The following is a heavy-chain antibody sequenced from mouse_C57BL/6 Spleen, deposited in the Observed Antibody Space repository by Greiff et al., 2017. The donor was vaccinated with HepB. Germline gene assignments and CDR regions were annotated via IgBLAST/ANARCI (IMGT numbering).Heavy chain of an antibody. V-gene: IGHV1-64*01. Sequence: KQPGAELVKPGASVKLSCKASGYTFTSYWMHWVKQRPGQGLEWIGMIHPNSGSTNYNEKFKSKATLTVDKSSSTAYMQLSSLTSEDSAVYYCARDEGTTVYFDYWGQGTTLTVSS. CDR1: GYTFTSYW. CDR3: ARDEGTTVYFDY. CDR2: IHPNSGST. J-gene: IGHJ2*01. D-gene: IGHD2-12*01.